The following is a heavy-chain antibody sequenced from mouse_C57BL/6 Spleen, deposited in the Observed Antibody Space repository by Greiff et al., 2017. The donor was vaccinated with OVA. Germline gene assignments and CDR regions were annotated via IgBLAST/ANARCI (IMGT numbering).Heavy chain of an antibody. CDR3: ARMGLQYYFDY. CDR2: IDPSDSYT. Sequence: QVQLKQPGAELVKPGASVKLSCKASGYTFTSYWMQWVKQRPGQGLEWIGEIDPSDSYTNYNQKFKGKATLTVDTSSSTAYMQLSSLTSEDSAVYYCARMGLQYYFDYWGQGTTLTVSS. D-gene: IGHD2-2*01. J-gene: IGHJ2*01. V-gene: IGHV1-50*01. CDR1: GYTFTSYW.